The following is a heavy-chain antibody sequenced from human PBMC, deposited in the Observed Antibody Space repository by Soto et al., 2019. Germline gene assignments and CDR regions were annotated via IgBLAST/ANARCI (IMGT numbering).Heavy chain of an antibody. CDR2: INHSGST. D-gene: IGHD3-22*01. CDR3: ARRIQLWLRVYYDSSGYYNFDY. CDR1: GGSFSGYY. V-gene: IGHV4-34*01. Sequence: PSETLSLTCAVYGGSFSGYYWSWIRQPPGKGLEWIGEINHSGSTNYNPSLKSRVTISVDTSKNQFSLKLSSVTAADTAVHYCARRIQLWLRVYYDSSGYYNFDYWGQGTLVTVSS. J-gene: IGHJ4*02.